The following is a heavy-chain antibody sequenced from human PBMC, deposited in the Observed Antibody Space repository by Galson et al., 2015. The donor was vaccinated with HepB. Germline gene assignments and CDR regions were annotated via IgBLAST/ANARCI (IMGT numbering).Heavy chain of an antibody. CDR2: ISSDGNYI. J-gene: IGHJ6*03. CDR3: ARVKTPRPFFYYYHMDV. V-gene: IGHV3-21*06. D-gene: IGHD6-6*01. CDR1: GFTFSNYG. Sequence: SLRLSCAVSGFTFSNYGMNWVRQAPGKGLEWVSSISSDGNYIYDADPVKGRFTISRDNAKNSLYLQMSSLRAEDTAVYYCARVKTPRPFFYYYHMDVWGKGTTVTVSS.